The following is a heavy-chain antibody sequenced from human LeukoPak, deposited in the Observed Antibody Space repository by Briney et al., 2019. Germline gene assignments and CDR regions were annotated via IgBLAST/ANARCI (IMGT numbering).Heavy chain of an antibody. CDR3: ARDRALYDSRRGYYYTEDDY. CDR2: INQDGSEK. CDR1: GFTFSTYS. J-gene: IGHJ4*02. V-gene: IGHV3-7*01. Sequence: GGSLRLSCAASGFTFSTYSMSWVRQAPGKGLEWVANINQDGSEKYYVDSVKGRFTISRDNAKSSLYLQMNSLRADDTAVYYCARDRALYDSRRGYYYTEDDYWGQGTLVTVSS. D-gene: IGHD3-22*01.